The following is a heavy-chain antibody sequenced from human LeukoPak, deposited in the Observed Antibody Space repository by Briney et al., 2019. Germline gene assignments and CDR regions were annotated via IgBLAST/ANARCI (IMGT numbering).Heavy chain of an antibody. Sequence: SVKVSCKASGGTFSSYAISWVRQAPGQGLEWMGGIIPIFGTANYAQKFQGRVTITTDESTGTAYMELSSLRSEDTAVYYCARDRPPRIAARLHYYYYYMDVWGKGTTVTVSS. CDR1: GGTFSSYA. CDR2: IIPIFGTA. CDR3: ARDRPPRIAARLHYYYYYMDV. D-gene: IGHD6-6*01. J-gene: IGHJ6*03. V-gene: IGHV1-69*05.